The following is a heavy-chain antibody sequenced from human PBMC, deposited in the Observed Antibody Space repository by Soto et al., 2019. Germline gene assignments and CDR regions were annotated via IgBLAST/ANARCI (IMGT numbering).Heavy chain of an antibody. CDR2: IYYSGST. J-gene: IGHJ6*03. CDR1: GGYISSYY. D-gene: IGHD3-3*01. Sequence: PSETLSLTCTVAGGYISSYYWSWIRQPPGKGLQWIGYIYYSGSTNYNPSLKSRVTISVDTSKNQFSLKLSSVTAADTAVYYCARAGRSKNYDFWSGSDYYYMDVWGNGTTVTVSS. V-gene: IGHV4-59*08. CDR3: ARAGRSKNYDFWSGSDYYYMDV.